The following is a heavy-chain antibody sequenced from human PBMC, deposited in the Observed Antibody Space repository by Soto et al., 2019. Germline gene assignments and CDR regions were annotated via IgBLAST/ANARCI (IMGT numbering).Heavy chain of an antibody. J-gene: IGHJ2*01. CDR3: ARDRSPVRGGWYSDL. CDR1: GGTFSSYT. D-gene: IGHD3-10*01. Sequence: QVQLVQSGAEVKKPGSSVKVSCKASGGTFSSYTISWVRQAPGQGLEWMGRIIPILGIANYAQKFQGRVTITADKSTSTAYMELSSLRSEDTAVYYCARDRSPVRGGWYSDLWGRGTLVTVSS. V-gene: IGHV1-69*08. CDR2: IIPILGIA.